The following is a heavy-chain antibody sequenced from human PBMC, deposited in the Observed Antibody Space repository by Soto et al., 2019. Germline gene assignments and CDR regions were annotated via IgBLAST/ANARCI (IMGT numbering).Heavy chain of an antibody. CDR2: ISYDGSNK. J-gene: IGHJ4*02. CDR1: GFTLSSYG. Sequence: GGSLRLSCAASGFTLSSYGMHWVRQAPGKGLEWVAVISYDGSNKYYADSVKGRFTISRDNSKNTLYLQMNSLRAEDTAVYYCASFPRIAVAADFDYWGQGTLVTVSS. V-gene: IGHV3-30*03. D-gene: IGHD6-19*01. CDR3: ASFPRIAVAADFDY.